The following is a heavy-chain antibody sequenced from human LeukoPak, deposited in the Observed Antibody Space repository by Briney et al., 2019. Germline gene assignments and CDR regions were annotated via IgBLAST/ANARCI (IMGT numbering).Heavy chain of an antibody. J-gene: IGHJ4*02. CDR2: ISAYNGNT. CDR1: GYTFTGYY. D-gene: IGHD3-3*01. Sequence: ASVKVSCKASGYTFTGYYMHWVRQAPGQGLEWMGWISAYNGNTNYAQKLQGRVTMTTDTSTSTAYMELRSLRSDDTAVYYCARVSTIFGVVISEFDYWGQGTLVTVSS. CDR3: ARVSTIFGVVISEFDY. V-gene: IGHV1-18*04.